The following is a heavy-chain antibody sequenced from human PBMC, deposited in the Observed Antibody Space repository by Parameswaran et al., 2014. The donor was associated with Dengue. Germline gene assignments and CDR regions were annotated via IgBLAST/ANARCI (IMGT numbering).Heavy chain of an antibody. CDR1: GDSVSSNSAA. J-gene: IGHJ3*02. D-gene: IGHD2-2*01. V-gene: IGHV6-1*01. CDR2: TYYRSKWYN. Sequence: SETLSLTCAISGDSVSSNSAAWNWIRQSPSRGLEWLGRTYYRSKWYNDYAVSVKSRITINPDTSKNQFSLQLNSVTPEDTAVYYCARTDCSSTSCYVAAFDIWGQGTMVTVSS. CDR3: ARTDCSSTSCYVAAFDI.